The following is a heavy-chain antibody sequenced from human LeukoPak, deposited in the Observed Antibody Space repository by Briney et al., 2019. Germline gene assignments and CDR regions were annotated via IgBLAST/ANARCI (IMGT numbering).Heavy chain of an antibody. Sequence: ASETLSLTCTVSGGSISSYYWNWIRQPPGKGLEWIGYIYYSGSTNYNPSLKSRVTISVDTSKNQFSLKLSSVTAADTAVYYCAREGHIAAAAPFDYWGQGTLVTVSS. J-gene: IGHJ4*02. V-gene: IGHV4-59*01. CDR1: GGSISSYY. D-gene: IGHD6-13*01. CDR3: AREGHIAAAAPFDY. CDR2: IYYSGST.